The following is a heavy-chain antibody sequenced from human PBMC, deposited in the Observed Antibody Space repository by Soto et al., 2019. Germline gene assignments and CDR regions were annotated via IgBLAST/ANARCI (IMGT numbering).Heavy chain of an antibody. V-gene: IGHV3-7*01. CDR1: GFTFSSYW. CDR3: ARHSSSWYYDAFDI. CDR2: IKQDGSEK. J-gene: IGHJ3*02. Sequence: EVQLVESGGGLVQPGGSLRLSCAASGFTFSSYWMSWVRQAPGKGLEWVANIKQDGSEKYYVDSVKGRFTISRDNAKNSLYLQMNSLRAEDTAVYYCARHSSSWYYDAFDIWGQGTMVTVSS. D-gene: IGHD6-13*01.